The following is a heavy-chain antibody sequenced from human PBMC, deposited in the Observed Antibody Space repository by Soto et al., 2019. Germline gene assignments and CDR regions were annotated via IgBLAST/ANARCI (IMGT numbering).Heavy chain of an antibody. J-gene: IGHJ6*03. Sequence: QVQLVESGGGVVQPGRSLRLSCAASGFTFSSYGMHWVRQAPGKGPEWVAVIWYDGSNKYYADSVKGRFTISRDNSKNTLYLQMNSLRAEDTAVYYCARGFWGRAVAGYYMDVWGKGTTVTVSS. V-gene: IGHV3-33*01. CDR1: GFTFSSYG. CDR2: IWYDGSNK. D-gene: IGHD6-19*01. CDR3: ARGFWGRAVAGYYMDV.